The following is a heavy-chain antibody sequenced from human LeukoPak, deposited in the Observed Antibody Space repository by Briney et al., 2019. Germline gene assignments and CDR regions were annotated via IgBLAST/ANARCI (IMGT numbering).Heavy chain of an antibody. CDR3: ARAPSEIGGYYPEYFRH. V-gene: IGHV3-74*01. J-gene: IGHJ1*01. Sequence: GGSLRLSCAAAGFTFSNYWMHWVRQAPGKGLVWVSRIKSDGRTNYADSVKGRFTTSRDNAKNTVSLQMNSLRAEDTGVYYCARAPSEIGGYYPEYFRHWGQGTLVTVSS. D-gene: IGHD3-22*01. CDR2: IKSDGRT. CDR1: GFTFSNYW.